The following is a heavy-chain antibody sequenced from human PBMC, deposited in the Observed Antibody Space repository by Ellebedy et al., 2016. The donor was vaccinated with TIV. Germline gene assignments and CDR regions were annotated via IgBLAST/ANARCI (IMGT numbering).Heavy chain of an antibody. CDR3: ARVGTAMVMNWFDP. CDR2: IYHSGST. CDR1: GGSISSSYW. Sequence: SETLSLXXADSGGSISSSYWWSWVRQPPGKGLEWIGEIYHSGSTNYNPSLKSRVTISVDKSKNQFSLKLSSVTAADTAVYYCARVGTAMVMNWFDPWGQGTLVTVSS. D-gene: IGHD5-18*01. V-gene: IGHV4-4*02. J-gene: IGHJ5*02.